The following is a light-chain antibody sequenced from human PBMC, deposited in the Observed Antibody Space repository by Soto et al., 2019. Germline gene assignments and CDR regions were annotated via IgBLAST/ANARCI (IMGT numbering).Light chain of an antibody. Sequence: QSVLTQPASVSGSPGQSITISCTGTSSDVGRYNYVSWYQQHPGKAPKLIIYEVTNRPSGVSNRFSGSKSGNMATLIISGLQAEDEADYYCSSYTNSDTEVFGGGTKVTVL. CDR1: SSDVGRYNY. CDR2: EVT. J-gene: IGLJ2*01. V-gene: IGLV2-14*01. CDR3: SSYTNSDTEV.